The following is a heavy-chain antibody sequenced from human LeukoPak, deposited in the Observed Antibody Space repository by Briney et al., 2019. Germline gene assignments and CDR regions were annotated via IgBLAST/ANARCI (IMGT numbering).Heavy chain of an antibody. CDR2: IRYDGSNK. CDR1: GFTFSSYG. D-gene: IGHD3-22*01. CDR3: AKDSYYYDSSGYQGYDY. V-gene: IGHV3-30*02. Sequence: GGSLRLSCAASGFTFSSYGMHWVRQAPGKGLEWVAFIRYDGSNKYYADSVKGRFTISRDNSKNTLYLQTNSLRAEDTAVYYCAKDSYYYDSSGYQGYDYWGQGTLVTVSS. J-gene: IGHJ4*02.